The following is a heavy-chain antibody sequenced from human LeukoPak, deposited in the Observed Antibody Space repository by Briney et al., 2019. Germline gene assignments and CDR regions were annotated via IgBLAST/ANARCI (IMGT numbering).Heavy chain of an antibody. V-gene: IGHV4-59*01. CDR1: GGSISSYY. CDR3: ARGARYYYDSSGSGPRHFDY. D-gene: IGHD3-22*01. Sequence: SETLSLTCTVSGGSISSYYWSWIRQPPGKGLEWIGYIYYSGNTNYNPSLRSRVTISVDTSKNQVSLKLSSVTAADTAVYYCARGARYYYDSSGSGPRHFDYRGQGTLVAVSS. J-gene: IGHJ4*02. CDR2: IYYSGNT.